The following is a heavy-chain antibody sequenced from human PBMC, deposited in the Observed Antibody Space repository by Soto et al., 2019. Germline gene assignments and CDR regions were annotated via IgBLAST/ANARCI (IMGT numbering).Heavy chain of an antibody. CDR1: GGSMRNYF. V-gene: IGHV4-59*01. Sequence: SETLSLTCTVSGGSMRNYFWTWIRQPPGKGLEWIGHIHYSGTTSFFPSYNPSLRSRVTISEDTSKNQFSLKLLSVTTADTAVYFCAAGEASSRNLAPYYLDFWGQGTLVTVSS. CDR3: AAGEASSRNLAPYYLDF. CDR2: IHYSGTT. D-gene: IGHD6-13*01. J-gene: IGHJ4*02.